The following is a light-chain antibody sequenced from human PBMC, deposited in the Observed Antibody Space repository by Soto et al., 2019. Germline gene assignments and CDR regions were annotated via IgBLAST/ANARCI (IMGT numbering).Light chain of an antibody. CDR1: SSNIGSNT. CDR3: AAWDDSLNGWV. V-gene: IGLV1-44*01. J-gene: IGLJ3*02. CDR2: SND. Sequence: QSVLTQAPSASGTPGQRVTISCSGSSSNIGSNTVTWYQQVPGTATKLLIYSNDQRPSGVPDRFSGSKSGTSASLAIAGLQSEDEADYYCAAWDDSLNGWVFGGGTKLTVL.